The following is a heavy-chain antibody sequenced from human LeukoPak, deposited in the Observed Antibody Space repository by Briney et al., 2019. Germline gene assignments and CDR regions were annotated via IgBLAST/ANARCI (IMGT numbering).Heavy chain of an antibody. CDR2: ISGSGGST. CDR1: GVTLSNYA. V-gene: IGHV3-23*01. CDR3: AKDPQGIAAAGKHLFDY. D-gene: IGHD6-13*01. Sequence: GGSLRLSCVASGVTLSNYAMSWARQAPGKGLEWVSAISGSGGSTYYADSVKGRFTISRDNSKNTLYLQMNSLRAEDTAVYYCAKDPQGIAAAGKHLFDYWGQGTLVTVSS. J-gene: IGHJ4*02.